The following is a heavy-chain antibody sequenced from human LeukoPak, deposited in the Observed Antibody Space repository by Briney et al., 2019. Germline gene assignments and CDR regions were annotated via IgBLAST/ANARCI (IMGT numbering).Heavy chain of an antibody. Sequence: PGGSLRLSCAASGFVVSNNYLTWVRQAPGKGLEWVSVIYRGGDTFYGDSVKGRFTISRDNSKNTLYLQMNSLRAEDTAVYYCATDLRYGSNFFFQYWGLGTLVAVSS. CDR3: ATDLRYGSNFFFQY. J-gene: IGHJ4*02. CDR1: GFVVSNNY. D-gene: IGHD5-18*01. CDR2: IYRGGDT. V-gene: IGHV3-53*01.